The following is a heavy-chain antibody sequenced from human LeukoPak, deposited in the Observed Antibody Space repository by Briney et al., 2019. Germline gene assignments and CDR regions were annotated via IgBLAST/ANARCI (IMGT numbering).Heavy chain of an antibody. J-gene: IGHJ4*02. CDR3: AKAFAFVGANFFDY. V-gene: IGHV3-23*01. CDR2: IGDTT. Sequence: GGSLTLSCAASGFTFSIYAMSWVRQAPGEGLEWVSAIGDTTYYADSVEGRFTISRDNSKNTLYLQMNSLRAEDAAIYYCAKAFAFVGANFFDYWGQGTLVTVSS. D-gene: IGHD1-26*01. CDR1: GFTFSIYA.